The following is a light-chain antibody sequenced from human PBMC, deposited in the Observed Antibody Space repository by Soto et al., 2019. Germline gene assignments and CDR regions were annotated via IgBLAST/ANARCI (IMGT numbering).Light chain of an antibody. J-gene: IGKJ5*01. CDR3: QQFYSYPIT. CDR2: DAS. Sequence: IHLTQSPSSLSASVGDRVTITCRASQGISLSLTWYQQRPGKAPKLLIYDASTLAGEVPSRFSGSGSGTDFTLTISSLHPEDFATYFCQQFYSYPITFGQGTRLEL. CDR1: QGISLS. V-gene: IGKV1-13*02.